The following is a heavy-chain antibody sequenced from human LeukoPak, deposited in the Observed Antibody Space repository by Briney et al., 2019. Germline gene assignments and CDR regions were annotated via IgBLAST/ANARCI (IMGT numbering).Heavy chain of an antibody. Sequence: PGGSLRLSCAASGFTFSSYAVHWVRQAPGKGLEWVAVISYDGSNKYYADFVKGRFTISRDNSKNTLYLQMNSLRAEDTAVYYCARVPGEDRFLEWSISSYYMDVWGKGTTVTVSS. D-gene: IGHD3-3*01. J-gene: IGHJ6*03. CDR3: ARVPGEDRFLEWSISSYYMDV. V-gene: IGHV3-30*04. CDR1: GFTFSSYA. CDR2: ISYDGSNK.